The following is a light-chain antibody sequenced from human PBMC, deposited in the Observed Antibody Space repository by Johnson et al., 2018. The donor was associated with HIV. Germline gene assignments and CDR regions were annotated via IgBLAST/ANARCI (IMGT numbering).Light chain of an antibody. J-gene: IGLJ1*01. CDR3: ATWDSSLSAFNYV. CDR2: DNN. V-gene: IGLV1-51*01. CDR1: SSNIGTNY. Sequence: QSVLTQPPSVSAAPGQKVTISCSGSSSNIGTNYVSWYQQLPGTAPKLLIYDNNKRPSGIPDRFSGSKSGTSATLGITGLQTGDEADYYCATWDSSLSAFNYVFGTGTKVTVL.